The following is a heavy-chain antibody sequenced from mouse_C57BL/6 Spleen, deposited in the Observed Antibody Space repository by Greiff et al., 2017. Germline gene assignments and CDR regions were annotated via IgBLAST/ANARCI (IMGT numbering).Heavy chain of an antibody. J-gene: IGHJ1*03. V-gene: IGHV3-6*01. CDR1: GYSITSGYY. D-gene: IGHD2-4*01. CDR3: ARDYYDYDGGYFDV. CDR2: ISYDGSN. Sequence: EVQRVESGPGLVKPSQSLSLTCSVTGYSITSGYYWNWIRQFPGNKLEWMGYISYDGSNNYNPSLKNRISITRDTSKNQFFLKLNSVTTEDTATYYCARDYYDYDGGYFDVWGTGTTVTVSS.